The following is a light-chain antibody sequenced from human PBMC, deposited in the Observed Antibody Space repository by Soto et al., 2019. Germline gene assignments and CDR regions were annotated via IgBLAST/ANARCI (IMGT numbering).Light chain of an antibody. CDR3: QQYNDWPPIT. Sequence: EIMMTQSPGTLSVSPGERATLSCRASQSVSNNVAWYQQKPCQAPRLLMYYASTRATGIPARFSGSGSGTEFTLTITSLQSEDLALDYGQQYNDWPPITFGEGTRLEMK. CDR2: YAS. V-gene: IGKV3-15*01. J-gene: IGKJ5*01. CDR1: QSVSNN.